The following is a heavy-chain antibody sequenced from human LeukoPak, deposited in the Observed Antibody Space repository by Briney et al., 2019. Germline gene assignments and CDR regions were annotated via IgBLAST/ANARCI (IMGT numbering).Heavy chain of an antibody. CDR2: IYYSGST. Sequence: SETQSLTCTVSGGSISSSSYYWGWIRQPPGKGLEWIGSIYYSGSTYYNPSLKSRVTISVDTSKNQFSLKLSSVTAADTAVYYCANERIAVASLDYWGQGTLVTVSS. D-gene: IGHD6-19*01. V-gene: IGHV4-39*01. CDR3: ANERIAVASLDY. J-gene: IGHJ4*02. CDR1: GGSISSSSYY.